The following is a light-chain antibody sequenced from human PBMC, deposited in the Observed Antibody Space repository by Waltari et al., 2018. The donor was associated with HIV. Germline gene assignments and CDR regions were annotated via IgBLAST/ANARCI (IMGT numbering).Light chain of an antibody. CDR1: QSISSY. Sequence: EFVLTQSPATLSLSPGERATLSCRASQSISSYLAWYQQKSGQPPRLLIYDATNRANGVLARFSGSGSGTDYTLTISSLEPEDFAVYFCQQRSIWPPLTFGGGTKVEMK. CDR2: DAT. V-gene: IGKV3-11*01. CDR3: QQRSIWPPLT. J-gene: IGKJ4*01.